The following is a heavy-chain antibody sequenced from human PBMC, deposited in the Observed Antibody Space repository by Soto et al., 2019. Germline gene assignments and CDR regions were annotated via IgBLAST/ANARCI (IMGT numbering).Heavy chain of an antibody. Sequence: ASVKVSCKASGYTFTSYDINWVLQATGQGLEWMGWMNPNSGNTGYAQKFQGRVTMTRNTSISTAYMELSSLRSEDTAVYYCARALPAAATRSQPFDYWGQGTLVTVSS. CDR2: MNPNSGNT. CDR3: ARALPAAATRSQPFDY. J-gene: IGHJ4*02. CDR1: GYTFTSYD. V-gene: IGHV1-8*01. D-gene: IGHD2-2*01.